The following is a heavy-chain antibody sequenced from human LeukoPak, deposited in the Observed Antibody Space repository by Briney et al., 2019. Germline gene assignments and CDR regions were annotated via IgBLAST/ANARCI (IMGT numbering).Heavy chain of an antibody. CDR1: GFTFSSYS. D-gene: IGHD2-15*01. CDR3: ARDGSPYCSGGSCAFFSY. CDR2: ISSSSSYI. Sequence: GGSLRLSCAASGFTFSSYSMNWVRQAPGKGLEWVSSISSSSSYIYYADSVKGRFTISRDNAKNSLYLQMNSLRAEDTAVYYCARDGSPYCSGGSCAFFSYWGQGTLVTVSS. J-gene: IGHJ4*02. V-gene: IGHV3-21*01.